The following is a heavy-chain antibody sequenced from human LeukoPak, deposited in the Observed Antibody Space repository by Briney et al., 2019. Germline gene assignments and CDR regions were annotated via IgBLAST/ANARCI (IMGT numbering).Heavy chain of an antibody. CDR2: ISSSSNYI. V-gene: IGHV3-21*01. CDR3: ARAAAQPDY. CDR1: GFTFSSFS. D-gene: IGHD6-13*01. J-gene: IGHJ4*02. Sequence: PGRSLRLSCPASGFTFSSFSMHWVRQAPGKGLEWVSSISSSSNYIYYADSVKGRFTISRDNAKNSLYLQMNSLRAEDTAVYYCARAAAQPDYWGQGTLVTVSS.